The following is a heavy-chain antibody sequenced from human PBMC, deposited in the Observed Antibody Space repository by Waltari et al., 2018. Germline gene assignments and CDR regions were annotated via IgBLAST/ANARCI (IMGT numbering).Heavy chain of an antibody. CDR1: GFTFSSYW. Sequence: EVQLVESGGGLVQPGGSLRLSCAASGFTFSSYWMHWVRQAPGKGLVWVSRVNRDGSSTSYADSVKGRFTISRDNAKNTLYLQMNSLRAEDTAVYYCARESGAPPYYYYGMDVWGQGTTVTVSS. V-gene: IGHV3-74*01. D-gene: IGHD1-26*01. J-gene: IGHJ6*02. CDR3: ARESGAPPYYYYGMDV. CDR2: VNRDGSST.